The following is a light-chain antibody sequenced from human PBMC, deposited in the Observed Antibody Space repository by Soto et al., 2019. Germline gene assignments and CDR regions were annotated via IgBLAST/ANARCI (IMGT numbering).Light chain of an antibody. CDR3: SSYTPSSTLV. V-gene: IGLV2-14*01. Sequence: QSVLTQPASVSGSLGQSITISRTGTGSDVGGYDYVSWYQHHPGRAPKLIIYEVSHRPSGVSNRFSGSKSGNTASLTISGLQPEDETDYFCSSYTPSSTLVFGGGTKVTVL. J-gene: IGLJ3*02. CDR2: EVS. CDR1: GSDVGGYDY.